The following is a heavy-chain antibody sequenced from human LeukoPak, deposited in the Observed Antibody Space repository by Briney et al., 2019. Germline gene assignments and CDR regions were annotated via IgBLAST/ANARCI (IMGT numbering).Heavy chain of an antibody. J-gene: IGHJ6*03. Sequence: ASVKVSCKASGGTFSSYAISWVRQAPGQGLEWMGRIIPNFGTANYAQKFQGRVTITTDESTSTAYMELSSLRSEDTAVYYCARDSINSGYDWDYYYMDVCGKGTTVTVSS. CDR2: IIPNFGTA. CDR1: GGTFSSYA. V-gene: IGHV1-69*05. CDR3: ARDSINSGYDWDYYYMDV. D-gene: IGHD5-12*01.